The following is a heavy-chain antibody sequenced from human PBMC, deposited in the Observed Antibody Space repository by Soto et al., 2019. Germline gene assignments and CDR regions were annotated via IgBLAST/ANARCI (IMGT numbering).Heavy chain of an antibody. J-gene: IGHJ5*02. D-gene: IGHD3-10*01. Sequence: PSETLSLTCAVYGGSFSGYYWSWIRQPPGKGLEWIGEINHSGSTNYNPSLKSRVTISVDTSKNQFSLKLSSVTAADTAVYYCARGGGGYGSGSYRNWFDPWGQGTLVTVSS. CDR2: INHSGST. CDR3: ARGGGGYGSGSYRNWFDP. CDR1: GGSFSGYY. V-gene: IGHV4-34*01.